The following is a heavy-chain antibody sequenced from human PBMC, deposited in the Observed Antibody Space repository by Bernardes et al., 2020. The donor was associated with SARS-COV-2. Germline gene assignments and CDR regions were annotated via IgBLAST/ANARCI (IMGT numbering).Heavy chain of an antibody. Sequence: TLSLTCTISGDSVSSTSGAWSWIRQSPSTGLEWLGTTYFRSKWFNDYAVSVKSRITISPDTSKNQFSLQLKSVTPEDAGVYYCARASITVVPGPLGLGPWGYNYRGLDVWGQGTTVTVSS. CDR2: TYFRSKWFN. V-gene: IGHV6-1*01. D-gene: IGHD2-2*01. CDR1: GDSVSSTSGA. J-gene: IGHJ6*02. CDR3: ARASITVVPGPLGLGPWGYNYRGLDV.